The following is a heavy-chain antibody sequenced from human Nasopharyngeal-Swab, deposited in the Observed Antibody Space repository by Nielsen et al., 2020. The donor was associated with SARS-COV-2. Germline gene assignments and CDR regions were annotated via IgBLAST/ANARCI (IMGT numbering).Heavy chain of an antibody. J-gene: IGHJ6*02. D-gene: IGHD6-13*01. CDR2: IYYSGST. CDR3: AGSDSSSWKYYYYYYGMDV. V-gene: IGHV4-59*01. Sequence: VRQMPGKGLEWIGYIYYSGSTNYNPSLKSRVTISVDTSNNQFSLKLSSVTAADTAVYYCAGSDSSSWKYYYYYYGMDVWGQGTTVTVSS.